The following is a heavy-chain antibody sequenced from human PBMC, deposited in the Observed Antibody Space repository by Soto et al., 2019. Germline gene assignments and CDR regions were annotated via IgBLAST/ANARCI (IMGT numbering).Heavy chain of an antibody. CDR2: ISYDGSNK. CDR1: GFTFSSYA. J-gene: IGHJ6*02. Sequence: SLRLSCAASGFTFSSYAMHWVRQAPGKGLEWVAVISYDGSNKYYADSVKGRFTISRDNSKNTLYLQMNSLRAEVTAVYYCAREYCSGGSCAHSYYYGMDVWGQGTTVTVSS. CDR3: AREYCSGGSCAHSYYYGMDV. V-gene: IGHV3-30-3*01. D-gene: IGHD2-15*01.